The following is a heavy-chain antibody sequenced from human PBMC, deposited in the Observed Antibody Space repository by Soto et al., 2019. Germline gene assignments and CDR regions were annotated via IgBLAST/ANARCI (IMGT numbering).Heavy chain of an antibody. CDR2: VNPNTGVT. Sequence: GASVKVSCKASGYTFTGYYMNWVRQAPGQGLEWMGWVNPNTGVTRYAQKFQGRVTMTRDTSINTAYMELSRLTSDDTAVYYCTTLRYDPWVQGTLVTVSS. CDR3: TTLRYDP. CDR1: GYTFTGYY. V-gene: IGHV1-2*02. J-gene: IGHJ5*02.